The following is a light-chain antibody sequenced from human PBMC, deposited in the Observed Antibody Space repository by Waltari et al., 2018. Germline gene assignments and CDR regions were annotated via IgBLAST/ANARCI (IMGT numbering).Light chain of an antibody. CDR1: PNVLYSSNNKNY. J-gene: IGKJ5*01. V-gene: IGKV4-1*01. CDR2: WAS. CDR3: QQYYTSPIT. Sequence: DIVMTQSPDSLAVSLGERATINCKSSPNVLYSSNNKNYLAWYQQKPGQPPKLLIYWASTRESGVPDRFSGSGSGTDFTLTITSLQAEDVAVYYCQQYYTSPITFGQGTRLEI.